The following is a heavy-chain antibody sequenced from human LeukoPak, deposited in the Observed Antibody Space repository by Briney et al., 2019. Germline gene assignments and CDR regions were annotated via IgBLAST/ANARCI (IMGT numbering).Heavy chain of an antibody. Sequence: PSETLSLTCTVSGGSISSGSYFWSWIRQPVGKGLEWIGRIYTSGSTNYNPSLKSRVTISVDTSKNQFSLRLSSVTAADTAVYYCSRGGYIYGGHNWFDPWGQGTLVTVSS. CDR2: IYTSGST. CDR3: SRGGYIYGGHNWFDP. V-gene: IGHV4-61*02. CDR1: GGSISSGSYF. D-gene: IGHD5-18*01. J-gene: IGHJ5*02.